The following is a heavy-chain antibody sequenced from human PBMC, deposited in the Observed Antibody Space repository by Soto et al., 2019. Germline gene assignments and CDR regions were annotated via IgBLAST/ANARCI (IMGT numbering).Heavy chain of an antibody. CDR1: GGSINSGGYY. Sequence: QVHLQESGPGLVKPSETLSLTCTVSGGSINSGGYYWSWIRQHPGKGLEWIGYIYYTGATSYDPSLKGRLTMSNDTSKNQFSLRLISVTAADTAVYYCARLRWSVYVHFDSWGQGALVTVSS. D-gene: IGHD3-3*01. CDR2: IYYTGAT. V-gene: IGHV4-31*03. CDR3: ARLRWSVYVHFDS. J-gene: IGHJ4*02.